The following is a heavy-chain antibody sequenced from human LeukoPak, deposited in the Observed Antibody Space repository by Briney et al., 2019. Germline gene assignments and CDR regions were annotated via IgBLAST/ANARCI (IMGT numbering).Heavy chain of an antibody. D-gene: IGHD5-24*01. J-gene: IGHJ4*02. CDR3: ARDGDRDGYNYGDY. V-gene: IGHV1-18*01. Sequence: GASVKVSCKSSGYTFTSYGISWGRQARGQGLEWMGWISSYNGNTNYAQKLQGRVTMTTDTSTSTAYMELRSLRSDDAAVYYCARDGDRDGYNYGDYWGQGTLVTVSS. CDR2: ISSYNGNT. CDR1: GYTFTSYG.